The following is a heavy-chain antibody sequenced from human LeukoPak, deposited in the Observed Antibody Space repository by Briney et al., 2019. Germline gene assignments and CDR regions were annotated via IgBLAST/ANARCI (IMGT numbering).Heavy chain of an antibody. CDR1: GGSISSGGYY. Sequence: SETLSLTCTVSGGSISSGGYYWSWIRQHPGKGLEWIGYIYYSGSTYYNPSLKSRATISVDTSKNQFSLKLSSVTAADTAVYYCARGGPTTYAYWGQGTLVTVSS. J-gene: IGHJ4*02. D-gene: IGHD4-17*01. CDR3: ARGGPTTYAY. V-gene: IGHV4-31*03. CDR2: IYYSGST.